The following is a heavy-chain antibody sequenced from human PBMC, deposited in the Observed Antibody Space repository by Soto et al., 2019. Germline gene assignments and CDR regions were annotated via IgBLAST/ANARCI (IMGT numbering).Heavy chain of an antibody. Sequence: ASVKVSCKASGYTFTSYDINWVRQATGQGLEWMGWMNPNSGNTGYAQKFQGRVTMTRNTSISTAYMELSSLRSEDTAGYYCARGQIYCSGGSCYGVYGFDYWGQGTLVTVSS. V-gene: IGHV1-8*01. CDR3: ARGQIYCSGGSCYGVYGFDY. J-gene: IGHJ4*02. D-gene: IGHD2-15*01. CDR2: MNPNSGNT. CDR1: GYTFTSYD.